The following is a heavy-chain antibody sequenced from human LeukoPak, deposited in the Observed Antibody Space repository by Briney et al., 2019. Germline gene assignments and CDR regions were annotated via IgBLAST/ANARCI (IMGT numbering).Heavy chain of an antibody. CDR2: ISGSDGST. J-gene: IGHJ4*02. CDR1: GFTFSSYA. CDR3: ANHYYDSSGYSH. D-gene: IGHD3-22*01. V-gene: IGHV3-23*01. Sequence: PRGSLRLSCAASGFTFSSYAMSWVRQAPGKGLEWVSAISGSDGSTYYADSVKGRFTISRDNSKNTLYLQMNSLRAEDTAVYYCANHYYDSSGYSHWGQGTLVTVSS.